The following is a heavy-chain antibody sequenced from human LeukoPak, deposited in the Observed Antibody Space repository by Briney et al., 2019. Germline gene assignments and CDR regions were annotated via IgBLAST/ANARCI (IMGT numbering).Heavy chain of an antibody. J-gene: IGHJ6*03. Sequence: SETLSLTCTVSGGSISSSRYYWGWIRQPPGKGLEWIGSIYYSGSTYYNPSLKSRVTISVDTSKNQFSLKLSSVTAADTAVYYCARSHYDSSGYYPPGPYYYYMDVWGKGTTVTVSS. CDR2: IYYSGST. CDR1: GGSISSSRYY. D-gene: IGHD3-22*01. CDR3: ARSHYDSSGYYPPGPYYYYMDV. V-gene: IGHV4-39*01.